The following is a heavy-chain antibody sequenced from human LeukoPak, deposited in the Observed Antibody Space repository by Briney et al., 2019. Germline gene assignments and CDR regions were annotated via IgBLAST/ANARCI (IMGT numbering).Heavy chain of an antibody. D-gene: IGHD5-18*01. Sequence: QSGGSLRLSCAASGFTFSSYWMSWVRQAPGKGPEWVANIKQDGSEKYYVDSVKGRFTISRDNAKNSLYLQMNSLRAEDTAVYYCAKDWGYTTMVSYYFDYWGQGALVTVSS. CDR3: AKDWGYTTMVSYYFDY. CDR2: IKQDGSEK. J-gene: IGHJ4*02. V-gene: IGHV3-7*01. CDR1: GFTFSSYW.